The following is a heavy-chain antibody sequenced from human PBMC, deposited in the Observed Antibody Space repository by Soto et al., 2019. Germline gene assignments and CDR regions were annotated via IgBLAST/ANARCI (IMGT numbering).Heavy chain of an antibody. Sequence: ALVKGSCKTSGYTFPSYGSSWVRQAPGQGLEWMGWISAYNGNTKYVQKFQGRVTMTTDTSASTAYMELSSLRSEDTAVYYCARDYYDSSGYRPLDYWGQGTLVTVSS. J-gene: IGHJ4*02. CDR1: GYTFPSYG. D-gene: IGHD3-22*01. CDR3: ARDYYDSSGYRPLDY. V-gene: IGHV1-18*01. CDR2: ISAYNGNT.